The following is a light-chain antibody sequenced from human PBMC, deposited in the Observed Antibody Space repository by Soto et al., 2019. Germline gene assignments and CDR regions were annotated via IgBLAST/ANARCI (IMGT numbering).Light chain of an antibody. CDR1: QSVSSY. J-gene: IGKJ4*01. Sequence: EIVLTQSPVTLSFSPGDRATLSCRASQSVSSYLAWYQQKPGQAPRLLIYDASTRATGIPARFSGSGSGTDFTLTISSLEPEDFAVYYCQQRSNWPLTFGGGTKVDIK. CDR2: DAS. V-gene: IGKV3-11*01. CDR3: QQRSNWPLT.